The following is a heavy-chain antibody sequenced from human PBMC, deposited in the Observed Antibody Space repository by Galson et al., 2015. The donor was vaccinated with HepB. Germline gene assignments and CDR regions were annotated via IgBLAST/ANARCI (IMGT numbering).Heavy chain of an antibody. J-gene: IGHJ4*02. V-gene: IGHV3-21*04. CDR3: ARERALRYFGLGY. D-gene: IGHD3-9*01. Sequence: SLRLSCAASGFTFSSYSMNWVRQAPGKGLEWVSSISSSSSYIYYADSVKGRFTISRDNAKNSLYLQMNSLRAEDTAVYYCARERALRYFGLGYWGQGTLVTVSS. CDR2: ISSSSSYI. CDR1: GFTFSSYS.